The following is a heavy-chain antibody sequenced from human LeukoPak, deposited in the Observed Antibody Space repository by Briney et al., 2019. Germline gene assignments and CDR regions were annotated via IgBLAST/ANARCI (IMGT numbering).Heavy chain of an antibody. CDR1: GFIFSDYW. D-gene: IGHD2/OR15-2a*01. Sequence: PGGSLRLSCVASGFIFSDYWMNWVRQVPGKGLEWVANINEDGSEQDYVDSVRGRFTISRDNAKNSLYLQMNSLRAEDTAVYYCASRESSMTRSRWGQGTLVTVSS. V-gene: IGHV3-7*01. J-gene: IGHJ4*02. CDR3: ASRESSMTRSR. CDR2: INEDGSEQ.